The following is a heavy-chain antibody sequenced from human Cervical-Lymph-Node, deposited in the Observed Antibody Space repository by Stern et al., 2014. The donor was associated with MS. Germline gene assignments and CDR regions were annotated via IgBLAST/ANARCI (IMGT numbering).Heavy chain of an antibody. D-gene: IGHD4-17*01. J-gene: IGHJ4*02. V-gene: IGHV7-4-1*02. Sequence: QVQLVESGSELKKPGASVKVSCKASGYTFTTYGMNWVRQAPGQGHEWMGWINTNTGSPTYAQDFTGRIVFSLDTSVTTAYLQIRSLKAEDTAVYYCARYAPMVTTDFDYWGQGTLVTVSS. CDR3: ARYAPMVTTDFDY. CDR1: GYTFTTYG. CDR2: INTNTGSP.